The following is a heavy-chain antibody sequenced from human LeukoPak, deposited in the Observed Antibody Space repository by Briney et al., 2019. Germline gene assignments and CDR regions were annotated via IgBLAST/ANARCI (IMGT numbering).Heavy chain of an antibody. CDR1: EFTFSSYG. CDR3: ARDLGAGLGEAFDI. CDR2: IWYDGNNK. Sequence: GRSLRLSCAASEFTFSSYGMHWVRQAPGKGLGWVAVIWYDGNNKYYADSVKGRFTISRDNSKNTLYLQMNSLRAEDTAVYYCARDLGAGLGEAFDIWGQGTMVTVSS. D-gene: IGHD3-16*01. V-gene: IGHV3-33*01. J-gene: IGHJ3*02.